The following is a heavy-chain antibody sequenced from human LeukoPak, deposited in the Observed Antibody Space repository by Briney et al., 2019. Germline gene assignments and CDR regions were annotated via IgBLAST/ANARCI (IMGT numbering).Heavy chain of an antibody. CDR1: GFTFSDLG. CDR2: IWHDGSKK. V-gene: IGHV3-33*01. CDR3: ARADHGSDSKGFYYGMEV. J-gene: IGHJ6*02. D-gene: IGHD4-23*01. Sequence: GRSLRLSCAASGFTFSDLGMHWVRQAPGKGLEWVAVIWHDGSKKYYADSVKGRFTISRDNSKLYLQMNSLRAEDTGVYYCARADHGSDSKGFYYGMEVWGQGTTVAVSS.